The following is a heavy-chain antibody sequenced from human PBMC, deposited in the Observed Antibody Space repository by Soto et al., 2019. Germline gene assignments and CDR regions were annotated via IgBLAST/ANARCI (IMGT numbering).Heavy chain of an antibody. D-gene: IGHD3-10*01. Sequence: PGGSLRLSCAASGFTVSSNYMSWVRQAPGKGLEWVSVIYSGGSTYYADSVKGRFTISRDNSKNTLYLQMNSLRAEDTAVYYCAATYYYGSGSHFTYYYYAMDVWGQGTTVTVSS. J-gene: IGHJ6*02. V-gene: IGHV3-53*01. CDR3: AATYYYGSGSHFTYYYYAMDV. CDR2: IYSGGST. CDR1: GFTVSSNY.